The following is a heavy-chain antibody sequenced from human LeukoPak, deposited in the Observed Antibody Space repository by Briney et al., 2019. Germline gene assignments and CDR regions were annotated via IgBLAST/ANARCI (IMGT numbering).Heavy chain of an antibody. J-gene: IGHJ6*03. V-gene: IGHV4-59*01. CDR3: ARETSQKGAHYMDV. CDR1: GGSISSYY. Sequence: NPSETLSLTCTVSGGSISSYYWSWIRQPPGKVLEWIGYIYYSGSTNYNPSLKSRVTISVDTSKNQFSLKLSSVTAADTAVYYCARETSQKGAHYMDVWGKGTTVTISS. D-gene: IGHD3-16*01. CDR2: IYYSGST.